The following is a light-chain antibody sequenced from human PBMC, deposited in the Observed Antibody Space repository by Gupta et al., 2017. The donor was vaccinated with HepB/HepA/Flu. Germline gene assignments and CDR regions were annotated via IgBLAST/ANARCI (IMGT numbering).Light chain of an antibody. CDR2: DVS. Sequence: QSSLTQPASVSGSPGQSITTSCTGTSSDVGGYNYVSWYQQHPGKAHKLMIYDVSKRPSGVANRFSGYKSGNTASLTIAGLQAEDEDDYYCSSYTSSSSLFGTGTKVTVL. CDR3: SSYTSSSSL. V-gene: IGLV2-14*03. J-gene: IGLJ1*01. CDR1: SSDVGGYNY.